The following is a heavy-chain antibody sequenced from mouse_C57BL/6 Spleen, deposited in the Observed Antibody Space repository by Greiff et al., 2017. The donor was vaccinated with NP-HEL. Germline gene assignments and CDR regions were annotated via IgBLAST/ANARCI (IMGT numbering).Heavy chain of an antibody. CDR2: IDPSDSYT. V-gene: IGHV1-59*01. CDR1: GYTFTSYW. CDR3: AIYYGNYEGFAY. J-gene: IGHJ3*01. D-gene: IGHD2-1*01. Sequence: QVQLQQPGAELVRPGTSVKLSCKASGYTFTSYWMHWVKQRPGQGLEWIGVIDPSDSYTNYNQKFKGKATVTVDTSSSTAYMQLSSLTSEDSAVYYCAIYYGNYEGFAYWGQGTLVTVSA.